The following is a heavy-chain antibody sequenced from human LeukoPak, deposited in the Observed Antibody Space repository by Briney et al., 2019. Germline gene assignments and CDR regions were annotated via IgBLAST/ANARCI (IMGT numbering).Heavy chain of an antibody. D-gene: IGHD1-14*01. Sequence: GASVTISCKASGYTFTSYYMHWVRQAPGQGLEWMGIINPSGGSTSYAQKFEGRVTMTRDTSTSTVYMERSSLRSEDTAVYYCARDPVARGRSGGGWFDPWGQGTLVTVSS. J-gene: IGHJ5*02. CDR2: INPSGGST. CDR3: ARDPVARGRSGGGWFDP. CDR1: GYTFTSYY. V-gene: IGHV1-46*01.